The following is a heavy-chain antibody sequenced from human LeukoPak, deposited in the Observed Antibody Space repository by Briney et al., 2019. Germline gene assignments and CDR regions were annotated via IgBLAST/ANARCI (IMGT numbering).Heavy chain of an antibody. J-gene: IGHJ4*02. CDR3: ARDGGNSGYDQLDY. Sequence: PGGSLRLSCAASGFTFSNYWMTWVRQVPGKGLEWVAKIKQDGSEKYYVDSVKGRFTISRDNGKNSVFLQMSALRAEDTAIYYCARDGGNSGYDQLDYWGQGTTVAVSS. CDR1: GFTFSNYW. CDR2: IKQDGSEK. D-gene: IGHD5-12*01. V-gene: IGHV3-7*01.